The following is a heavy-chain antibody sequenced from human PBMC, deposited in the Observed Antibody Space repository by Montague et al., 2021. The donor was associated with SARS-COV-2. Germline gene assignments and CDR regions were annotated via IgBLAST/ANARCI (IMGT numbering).Heavy chain of an antibody. CDR2: IYYSGST. J-gene: IGHJ6*02. Sequence: SETLSLTCTVSGGSVSSGSYHWSWIRQSAGQGLEWIGYIYYSGSTNYNPSLKSRVTISVDTSKNQFSLKLSSVTAADTAVYYCARDPWRITIFGVVTRYGMDVWGQGTTVTVSS. D-gene: IGHD3-3*01. CDR1: GGSVSSGSYH. CDR3: ARDPWRITIFGVVTRYGMDV. V-gene: IGHV4-61*01.